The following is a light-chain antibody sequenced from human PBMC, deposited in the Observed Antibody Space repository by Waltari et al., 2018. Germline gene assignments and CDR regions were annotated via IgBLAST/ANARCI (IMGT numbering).Light chain of an antibody. J-gene: IGKJ3*01. Sequence: DIVMTQSPSSLSASVGDRVTIPCRASQSISSYLNWYQQKPGKAPKLLIYAASSLQSGVPSRFSGSGSGTDFTLTINSLQPEDFATYYCQQSSSTPPFTFGPGTKVDIK. CDR3: QQSSSTPPFT. V-gene: IGKV1-39*01. CDR2: AAS. CDR1: QSISSY.